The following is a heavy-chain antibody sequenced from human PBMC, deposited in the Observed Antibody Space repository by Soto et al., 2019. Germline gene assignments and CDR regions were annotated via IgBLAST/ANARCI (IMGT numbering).Heavy chain of an antibody. D-gene: IGHD3-22*01. CDR1: GYTFTSYA. CDR3: ARSIVVVTRFDY. V-gene: IGHV1-3*01. J-gene: IGHJ4*02. Sequence: ASVKVSCKASGYTFTSYAMHWVRQAPGQGLEWMGWINAGNGNTKYSQKFQGRVTITRDTSASTAYMELSSLRSEDTAVYYCARSIVVVTRFDYRGQGTLVTVSS. CDR2: INAGNGNT.